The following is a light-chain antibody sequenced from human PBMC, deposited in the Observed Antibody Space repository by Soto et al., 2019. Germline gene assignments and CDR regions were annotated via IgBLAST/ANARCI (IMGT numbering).Light chain of an antibody. V-gene: IGKV1-39*01. Sequence: DIQMTQSPSSLSASVGDRVTITCRASQTISSYLNWYQQKPGQAPKLLIYAASSWQSEFPSRFSGRGSGTDFNLTIISLQPEDFATYYCPQSYSTPSITFGQGTRLEIK. CDR2: AAS. CDR1: QTISSY. J-gene: IGKJ5*01. CDR3: PQSYSTPSIT.